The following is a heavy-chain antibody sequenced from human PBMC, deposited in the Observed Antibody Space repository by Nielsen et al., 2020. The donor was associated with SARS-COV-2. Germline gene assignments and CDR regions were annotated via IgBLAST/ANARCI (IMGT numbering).Heavy chain of an antibody. V-gene: IGHV4-59*13. Sequence: SETLSLTCTVSGGSISSYYRSWIRQPPGKGLEWIGYIYYSGSTNYNPSLKSRVTISVDTSKNQFSLKLSSVTAADTAVYYCARDVHYYGMDVWGQGTTVTVSS. CDR3: ARDVHYYGMDV. CDR2: IYYSGST. J-gene: IGHJ6*02. CDR1: GGSISSYY.